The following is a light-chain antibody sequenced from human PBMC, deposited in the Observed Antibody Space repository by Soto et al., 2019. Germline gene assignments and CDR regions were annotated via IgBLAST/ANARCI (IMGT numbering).Light chain of an antibody. V-gene: IGKV1-39*01. CDR1: QRVDSY. J-gene: IGKJ1*01. CDR2: AAS. CDR3: QQTYTSVAT. Sequence: DIQVTQSPSSLSASVGDSVTLSCQTSQRVDSYIHWYQHQSGKPPKLLIYAASTLQDGVSSRFSGGGSGTAVSLIITGLQPGDSAAYYCQQTYTSVATFGQGTKV.